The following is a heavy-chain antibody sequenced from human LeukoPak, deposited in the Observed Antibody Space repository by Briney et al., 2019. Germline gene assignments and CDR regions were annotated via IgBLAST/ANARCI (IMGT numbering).Heavy chain of an antibody. CDR3: ARVNRELSGRGFYYYYGMDV. CDR2: ISYDGSNK. CDR1: GFTFSSYG. V-gene: IGHV3-30*03. J-gene: IGHJ6*02. Sequence: PGGSLRLSCAASGFTFSSYGMQWVRQAPGKGLEWVAVISYDGSNKYYADSVKGRFTISRDNSKNTLDLLMNSLRTEDTAVYYCARVNRELSGRGFYYYYGMDVWGQGTTVTVSS. D-gene: IGHD5-24*01.